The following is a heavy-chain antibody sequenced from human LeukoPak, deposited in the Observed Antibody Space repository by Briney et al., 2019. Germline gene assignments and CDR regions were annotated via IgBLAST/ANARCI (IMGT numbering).Heavy chain of an antibody. CDR1: NGSLSEYY. CDR2: INHSGST. D-gene: IGHD1-1*01. J-gene: IGHJ4*02. V-gene: IGHV4-34*01. CDR3: AGWNAPYHLLDY. Sequence: SETLSLTCAVYNGSLSEYYWSGIRQPPGKGLEWIGEINHSGSTTYNPSLQSRVTMSVDTSKNQFSLEVSSVTAADTAVYYCAGWNAPYHLLDYWVPGIPLTVSS.